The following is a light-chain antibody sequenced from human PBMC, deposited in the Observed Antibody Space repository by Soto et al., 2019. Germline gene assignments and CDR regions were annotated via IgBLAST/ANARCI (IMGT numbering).Light chain of an antibody. J-gene: IGKJ5*01. CDR3: QQRSNWPRVT. CDR1: ESVSSN. Sequence: EIVMTQSPATLSVSPWERATLSFSASESVSSNLAWYQQKPGQAPRLLIYDASNRATGIPARFSGSGSGTDFTLTISSLEPEDFAVYYCQQRSNWPRVTFGQGTRLEIK. CDR2: DAS. V-gene: IGKV3-11*01.